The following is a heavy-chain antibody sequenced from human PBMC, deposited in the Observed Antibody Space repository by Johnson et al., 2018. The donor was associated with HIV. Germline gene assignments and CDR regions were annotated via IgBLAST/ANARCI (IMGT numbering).Heavy chain of an antibody. CDR2: ISSNGGST. D-gene: IGHD5-24*01. CDR1: GFTFSTYA. V-gene: IGHV3-64*01. J-gene: IGHJ3*02. Sequence: VQLVESGGGLVQPGGSLRLSCAASGFTFSTYAMNWVRQAPGKGLEYVSAISSNGGSTYYANSLKDRFTISRDNSKNTLYLQMGSLRAEDMAVYYFARCRDAYTLLSAFDIWGQGTMVTVSS. CDR3: ARCRDAYTLLSAFDI.